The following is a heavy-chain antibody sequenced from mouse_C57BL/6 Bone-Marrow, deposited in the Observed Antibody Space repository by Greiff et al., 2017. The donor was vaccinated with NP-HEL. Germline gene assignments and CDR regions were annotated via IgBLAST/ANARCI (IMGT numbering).Heavy chain of an antibody. Sequence: EVKLVESGGGLVKPGGSLKLSCAASGFTFSSYAMSWVRQTPEKRLEWVATISDGGSYTYYPDNVKGRFTISRDNAKNNLYLQMSHLKSEYAAMDYCARERGFNWAWFAYWGQGTLVTVSA. J-gene: IGHJ3*01. CDR2: ISDGGSYT. V-gene: IGHV5-4*01. CDR3: ARERGFNWAWFAY. CDR1: GFTFSSYA. D-gene: IGHD4-1*01.